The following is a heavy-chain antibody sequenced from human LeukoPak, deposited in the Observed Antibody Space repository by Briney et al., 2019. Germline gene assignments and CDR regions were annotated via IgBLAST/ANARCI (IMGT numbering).Heavy chain of an antibody. CDR3: ARFGDYGDDY. D-gene: IGHD4-17*01. J-gene: IGHJ4*02. CDR1: GGSISSGGYS. V-gene: IGHV4-34*01. CDR2: INHSGST. Sequence: PSETLSLTCAVSGGSISSGGYSWSWIRQPPGKGLEWIGEINHSGSTNYNPSLKSRVTISVDTSKNQFSLKLSSVTAADTAVYYCARFGDYGDDYWGQGTLVTVSS.